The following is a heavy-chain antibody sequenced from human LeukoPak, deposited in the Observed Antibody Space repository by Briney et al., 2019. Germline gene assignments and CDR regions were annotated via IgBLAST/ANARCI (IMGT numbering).Heavy chain of an antibody. CDR1: GVTFSNYA. D-gene: IGHD3-22*01. CDR2: ITGNALNT. V-gene: IGHV3-23*01. J-gene: IGHJ4*02. Sequence: GGSLRLSCAASGVTFSNYAMSCGRQAPGKGLEWVSAITGNALNTYQADFIKGRFTISRDDSKNTLYLHLSSLRVEDTAVYYCAKLQDFYDNSGYSYFDNWGQGTLVTVSS. CDR3: AKLQDFYDNSGYSYFDN.